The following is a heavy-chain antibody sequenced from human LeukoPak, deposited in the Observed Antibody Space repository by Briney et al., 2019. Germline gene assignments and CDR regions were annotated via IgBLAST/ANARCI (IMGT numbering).Heavy chain of an antibody. CDR1: GYTFTGYY. Sequence: AASVKVSCKASGYTFTGYYMHWVRQAPGQGLEWMGWINPNSGGTNYAQKFQGRVTMTRDTSISTAYMELSRLRSDDTAVYYCAREDYGDSPGDYWGQGTLVTVSS. CDR3: AREDYGDSPGDY. V-gene: IGHV1-2*02. D-gene: IGHD4-17*01. J-gene: IGHJ4*02. CDR2: INPNSGGT.